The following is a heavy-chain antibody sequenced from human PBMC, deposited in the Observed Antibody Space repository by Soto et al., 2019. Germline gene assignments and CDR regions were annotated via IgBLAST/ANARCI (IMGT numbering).Heavy chain of an antibody. CDR1: GFTFSSYW. CDR3: ASMYSSGWYVSFFNY. D-gene: IGHD6-19*01. CDR2: IKQDGSEK. J-gene: IGHJ4*02. Sequence: GGSLRLSCAASGFTFSSYWMSWVRQAPGKGLEWVANIKQDGSEKYYVDSVKGRFTISRDNAKNSLYLQMNSLRAEDTAVYYCASMYSSGWYVSFFNYWGQGTLVTVSS. V-gene: IGHV3-7*01.